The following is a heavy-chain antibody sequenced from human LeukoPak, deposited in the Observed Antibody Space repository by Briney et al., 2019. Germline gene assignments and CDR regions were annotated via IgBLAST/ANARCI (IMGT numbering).Heavy chain of an antibody. CDR2: ISGSGDST. V-gene: IGHV3-23*01. D-gene: IGHD1-14*01. CDR3: ARDGNQRWASDY. Sequence: GGSLRLSCAASGFTFSTDAMSWVRQAPGKGLEWVSAISGSGDSTYYADSVKGRFTISRDNAKNSLYLQMNSLRAEDTAVYYCARDGNQRWASDYWGQGTLVTVSS. J-gene: IGHJ4*02. CDR1: GFTFSTDA.